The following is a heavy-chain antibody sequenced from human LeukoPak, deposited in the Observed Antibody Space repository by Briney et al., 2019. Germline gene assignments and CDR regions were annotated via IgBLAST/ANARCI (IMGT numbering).Heavy chain of an antibody. J-gene: IGHJ3*02. D-gene: IGHD6-13*01. CDR3: ARALYASSSWHTFDI. CDR2: IDSDGINS. CDR1: GFTFSTYW. V-gene: IGHV3-74*01. Sequence: QPGGSLRLSCAASGFTFSTYWMHWVRQAPGKGLVWVSRIDSDGINSYYADSVKGRFTISRDNAKNSLHLQMNSLRAEDTAFYYCARALYASSSWHTFDIWGQGTMVTVSS.